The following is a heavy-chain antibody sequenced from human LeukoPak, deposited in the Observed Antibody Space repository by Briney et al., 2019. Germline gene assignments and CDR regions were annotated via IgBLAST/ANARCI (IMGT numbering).Heavy chain of an antibody. CDR2: INPNSGGT. CDR1: GYTFTGYY. J-gene: IGHJ4*02. V-gene: IGHV1-2*02. D-gene: IGHD3-10*01. CDR3: ARSRGELLWFGELLIDY. Sequence: ASVKVSCKASGYTFTGYYMHWVRQAPGQGLEWMGWINPNSGGTNYAQKFQGRVTMTRDTSISTAYMDLSRLRSDDTAVYYCARSRGELLWFGELLIDYWGQGTLVTVSS.